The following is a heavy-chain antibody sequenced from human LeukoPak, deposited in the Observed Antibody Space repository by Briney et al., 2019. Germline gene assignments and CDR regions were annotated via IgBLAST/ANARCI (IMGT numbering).Heavy chain of an antibody. V-gene: IGHV3-73*01. D-gene: IGHD2-15*01. CDR1: GFTFSGSA. J-gene: IGHJ4*02. Sequence: GGSLKLSCAASGFTFSGSAMHWVRQASGKGLEWVGRIRSKANSYATAYAASVKGRFTISRDDSKNTAYLQMNSLKTEDTAVYYCTRRYCSGGSCYSDYWGQGTLVTVSS. CDR2: IRSKANSYAT. CDR3: TRRYCSGGSCYSDY.